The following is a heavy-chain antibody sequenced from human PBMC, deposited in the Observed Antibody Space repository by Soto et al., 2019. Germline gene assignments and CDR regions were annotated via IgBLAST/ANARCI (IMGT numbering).Heavy chain of an antibody. CDR1: GYTVTRYP. D-gene: IGHD6-13*01. CDR2: ISAYNGNT. V-gene: IGHV1-18*01. CDR3: AREGIAAGLDY. Sequence: QVQLVQSGGEVKKPGASVKVSCKASGYTVTRYPISWVRQAPGQGLEWMGWISAYNGNTNYAQKFQGRVTMITDTSTSTAYMELRSLISDDTAVYYCAREGIAAGLDYWGQGTLVTVFS. J-gene: IGHJ4*02.